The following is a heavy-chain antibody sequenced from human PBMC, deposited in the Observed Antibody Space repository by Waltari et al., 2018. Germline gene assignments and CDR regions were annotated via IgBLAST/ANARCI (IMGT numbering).Heavy chain of an antibody. CDR1: GGSISSSSYY. D-gene: IGHD5-12*01. Sequence: LQLQESGPGLVTPSENLSLTCTVSGGSISSSSYYWGWIRQSTGKGLEWIGSIYYSGSTYYNPTLKSRVTISGDTSKNQFSLKLSSVTAADTAVYYCARHWKKSGYRFDPWGQGTLVTVSS. CDR2: IYYSGST. CDR3: ARHWKKSGYRFDP. J-gene: IGHJ5*02. V-gene: IGHV4-39*01.